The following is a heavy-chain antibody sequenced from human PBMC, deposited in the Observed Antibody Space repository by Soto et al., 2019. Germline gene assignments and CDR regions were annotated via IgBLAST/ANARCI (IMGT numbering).Heavy chain of an antibody. Sequence: EVQLVESGGGLVKPGGSLRLSCAASGFTFSSYSMNWVRQAPGKGLEWVSSISSSTGYMYYADSVKGRFTISRDNARNSLYLQMNSLRAEDTAVYYCARFRRAGYNLDYWGQGTLVTVSS. CDR2: ISSSTGYM. CDR1: GFTFSSYS. CDR3: ARFRRAGYNLDY. D-gene: IGHD5-12*01. V-gene: IGHV3-21*01. J-gene: IGHJ4*02.